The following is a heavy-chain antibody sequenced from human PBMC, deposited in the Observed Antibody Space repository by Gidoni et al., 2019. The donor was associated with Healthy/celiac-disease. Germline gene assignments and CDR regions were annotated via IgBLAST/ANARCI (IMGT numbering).Heavy chain of an antibody. CDR3: AKDRMGSRWYFDL. D-gene: IGHD3-16*01. J-gene: IGHJ2*01. V-gene: IGHV3-30*18. Sequence: QVQLVESGGGVVQPGRSLRLSCAASGFTFSSYGMPWVRQAPGKGLEWVAVISYDGSNKYYADSVKGRFTISRDNSKNTLYLQMNSLRAEDTAVYYCAKDRMGSRWYFDLWGRGTLVTVSS. CDR1: GFTFSSYG. CDR2: ISYDGSNK.